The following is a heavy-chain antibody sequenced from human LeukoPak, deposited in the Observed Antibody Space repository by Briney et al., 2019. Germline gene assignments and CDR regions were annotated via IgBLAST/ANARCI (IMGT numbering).Heavy chain of an antibody. V-gene: IGHV3-13*04. CDR3: ARGGYSGFTV. D-gene: IGHD5-12*01. J-gene: IGHJ3*01. CDR1: GLTFSTYD. CDR2: IGKAGDT. Sequence: GGSLRLSCAASGLTFSTYDMLWVRQATGEGLEWVSGIGKAGDTYYLGSVKGRFTISRENAKNSLYLQMNSLRSGDTAVYYCARGGYSGFTVWGQGTVVTVSS.